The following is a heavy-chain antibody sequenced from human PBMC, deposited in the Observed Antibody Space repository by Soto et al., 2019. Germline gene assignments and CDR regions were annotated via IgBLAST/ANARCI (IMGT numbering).Heavy chain of an antibody. D-gene: IGHD6-19*01. CDR2: MKPDGSQI. CDR3: SKSPPAVAGYFDY. CDR1: GFSFGNYW. V-gene: IGHV3-7*02. Sequence: GGSLRLSCVASGFSFGNYWMSWVRQAPGKGLEWVANMKPDGSQIYYMESVKGRFTISRDNAENSLYLQMNSLRAEDKAVYYCSKSPPAVAGYFDYWGRETLVTVSS. J-gene: IGHJ4*02.